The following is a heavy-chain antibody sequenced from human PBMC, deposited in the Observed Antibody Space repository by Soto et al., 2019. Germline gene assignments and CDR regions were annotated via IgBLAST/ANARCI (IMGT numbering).Heavy chain of an antibody. V-gene: IGHV4-30-2*01. Sequence: VAYGTSGGRGGSCSGIRQPPGKGLEWIGYIYHSGSTYYNPSLKSRVAISVDRSKNQFSLKLSSVTAADTAVYYGVRVPARRGNGTSVPGS. CDR2: IYHSGST. CDR3: VRVPAR. J-gene: IGHJ6*03. CDR1: YGTSGGRGGS.